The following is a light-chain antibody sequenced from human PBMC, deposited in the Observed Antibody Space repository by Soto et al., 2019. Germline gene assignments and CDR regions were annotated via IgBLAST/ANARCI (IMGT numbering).Light chain of an antibody. V-gene: IGKV1-39*01. J-gene: IGKJ1*01. CDR2: GAS. CDR1: QTISTY. CDR3: QQSYNAHPT. Sequence: DIQMTQSPSSLSASVGDRVTITCRASQTISTYLNWYQQKPGKAPNLLIYGASSLQSGVPSRFSGSGSGTDFTLTISSLQPEDFETYYCQQSYNAHPTFGHGTKLDIX.